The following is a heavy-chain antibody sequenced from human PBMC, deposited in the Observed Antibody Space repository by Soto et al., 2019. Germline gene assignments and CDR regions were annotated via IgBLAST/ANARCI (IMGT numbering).Heavy chain of an antibody. D-gene: IGHD1-26*01. CDR1: GFTFSSYS. CDR3: ARGVRKWDLLTVPGTLDY. V-gene: IGHV3-48*02. J-gene: IGHJ4*02. CDR2: ISSSSSAI. Sequence: EVQLVESGGGLVQPGGSLRLSCAASGFTFSSYSMNWVRQAPGKGLEWVSYISSSSSAIYYADSLRGRFTISRDNAKNSLYLQVSSLRDEDTAVYSCARGVRKWDLLTVPGTLDYWGQGTLVTVSS.